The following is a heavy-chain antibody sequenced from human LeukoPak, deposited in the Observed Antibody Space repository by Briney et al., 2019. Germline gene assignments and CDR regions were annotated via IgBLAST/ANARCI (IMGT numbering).Heavy chain of an antibody. CDR3: ASAVMGATTNFDY. D-gene: IGHD1-26*01. V-gene: IGHV1-2*02. Sequence: ASVKVSCKASGYTFTGYYMHWVRQPPGQGLEWMGWINPNSGGTNYAQKFQGRVTMTRDTSISTAYMELSRLRSDDTAVYYCASAVMGATTNFDYWGQGTLVTVSS. J-gene: IGHJ4*02. CDR2: INPNSGGT. CDR1: GYTFTGYY.